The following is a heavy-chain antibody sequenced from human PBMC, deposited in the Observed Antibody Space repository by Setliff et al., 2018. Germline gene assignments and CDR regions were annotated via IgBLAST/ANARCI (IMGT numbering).Heavy chain of an antibody. CDR3: AISTLSICSGGSCPNAFDV. Sequence: ASVKVSCKASAHIFKSYGISWVRQAPGQGLEWVGWISSYNDVTTYAQRFQGRVTLTEDTSTSAAYMELRSLRSDDSAVYYCAISTLSICSGGSCPNAFDVWGQGTMVTVSS. CDR1: AHIFKSYG. J-gene: IGHJ3*01. D-gene: IGHD2-15*01. CDR2: ISSYNDVT. V-gene: IGHV1-18*01.